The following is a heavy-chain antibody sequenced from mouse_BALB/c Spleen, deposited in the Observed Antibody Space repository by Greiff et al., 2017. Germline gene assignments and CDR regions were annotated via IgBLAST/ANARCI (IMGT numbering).Heavy chain of an antibody. J-gene: IGHJ1*01. CDR3: ARNWGYFDV. CDR1: GFAFSSYD. V-gene: IGHV5-12-1*01. Sequence: EVKLVESGGGLVKPGGSLKLSCAASGFAFSSYDMSWVRQTPEKRLEWVAYISSGGGSTYYPDTVKGRFTISRDNAKNTLYLQMSSLKSEDTAMYYCARNWGYFDVWGAGTTVTVSS. D-gene: IGHD4-1*01. CDR2: ISSGGGST.